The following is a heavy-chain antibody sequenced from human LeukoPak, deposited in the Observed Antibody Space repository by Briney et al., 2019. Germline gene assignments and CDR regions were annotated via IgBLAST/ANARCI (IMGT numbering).Heavy chain of an antibody. CDR1: GGSISSGSYY. Sequence: SETQSLTCTVSGGSISSGSYYWSWIRQPAGKGLEWIGRIYTSGSTNYNPSLKSRVTISVDTSKNQFSLQLSSVTAADTSVYYCARTPYDFWSGYLLYYMDVWGKGTTVTVSS. D-gene: IGHD3-3*01. CDR2: IYTSGST. V-gene: IGHV4-61*02. J-gene: IGHJ6*03. CDR3: ARTPYDFWSGYLLYYMDV.